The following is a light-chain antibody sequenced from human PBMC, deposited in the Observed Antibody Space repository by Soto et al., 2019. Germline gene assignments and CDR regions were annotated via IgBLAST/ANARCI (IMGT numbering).Light chain of an antibody. J-gene: IGKJ1*01. CDR1: QSISSW. CDR2: KAS. CDR3: QQFNNYPWT. Sequence: DIQMTQSPSTLSASVGDRVTITCRASQSISSWLAWYQQKPGKAPKLLIYKASSLESGVPSRFSGSGSGTEFTLTSSILPPDDSATYYCQQFNNYPWTFGQGTRVEIK. V-gene: IGKV1-5*03.